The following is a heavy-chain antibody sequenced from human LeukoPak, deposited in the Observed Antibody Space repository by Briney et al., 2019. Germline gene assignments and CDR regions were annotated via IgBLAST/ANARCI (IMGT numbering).Heavy chain of an antibody. CDR1: GFTFSSYA. V-gene: IGHV3-23*01. CDR2: VSGSGDTT. CDR3: AKEIRPGWFGLWDY. Sequence: GSLRLSCGASGFTFSSYAMNWVRQAPGKGLEWVSAVSGSGDTTYYADSVKGRFTISRDNFNNTLFLQMNSLRAEDAALYYCAKEIRPGWFGLWDYWGQGTLVTVSS. J-gene: IGHJ4*02. D-gene: IGHD3-10*01.